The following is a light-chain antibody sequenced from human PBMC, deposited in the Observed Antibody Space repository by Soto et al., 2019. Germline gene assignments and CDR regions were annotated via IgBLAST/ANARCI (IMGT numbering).Light chain of an antibody. CDR3: QKYNTYPRT. V-gene: IGKV1-5*03. J-gene: IGKJ1*01. CDR2: KAS. Sequence: DLQMTQSPSTLSASVGDRVTITCRASQSIGSWLAWYQQKPGKAPKALIYKASNLEGGVPSRFSGSGSATEFTLNISSLQPDDFATYYCQKYNTYPRTFGQGTKVEIK. CDR1: QSIGSW.